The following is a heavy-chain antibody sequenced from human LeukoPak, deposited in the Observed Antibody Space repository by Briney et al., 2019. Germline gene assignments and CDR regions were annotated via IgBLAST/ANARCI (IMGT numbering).Heavy chain of an antibody. J-gene: IGHJ4*02. D-gene: IGHD3-3*01. Sequence: PSETLSLACTVSGGSISSYYWSWIRQPAGKGLEWIGRIYTSGSTNYNPSLKSRVTMSVDTSKNQFSVKLSSVTAADTAVYYCAREREYDFWSGLFDYWGQGTLVTVSS. V-gene: IGHV4-4*07. CDR1: GGSISSYY. CDR2: IYTSGST. CDR3: AREREYDFWSGLFDY.